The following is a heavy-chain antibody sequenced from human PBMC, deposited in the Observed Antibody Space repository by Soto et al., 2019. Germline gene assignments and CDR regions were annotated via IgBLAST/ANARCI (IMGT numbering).Heavy chain of an antibody. J-gene: IGHJ4*02. CDR1: GGSISSGDYN. Sequence: QVQLQESGPGLVKPSQTVSLTCTVSGGSISSGDYNWSWIRQPPGKGLEWIGYIYYTGSTYYNPSLESRVTISVDTSKKQFSLKLSSVTAADTAVYYCARVVLVGATLPYQHDYWGQGTLVTVSS. CDR2: IYYTGST. D-gene: IGHD2-15*01. V-gene: IGHV4-30-4*01. CDR3: ARVVLVGATLPYQHDY.